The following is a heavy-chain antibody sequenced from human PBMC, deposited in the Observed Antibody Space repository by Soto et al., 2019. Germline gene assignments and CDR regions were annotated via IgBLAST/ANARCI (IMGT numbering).Heavy chain of an antibody. Sequence: QVQLVQSGAEVKKPGSSVKVSCKASGGTFSSYTISWVRQAPGQGLEWMGRIIPILGIANYAQKFQGRVTITADKSTSTAYMELSSLRSEDTAVYYCASIRDNTASAFDIWGQGTMVTVSS. CDR3: ASIRDNTASAFDI. J-gene: IGHJ3*02. CDR2: IIPILGIA. D-gene: IGHD5-18*01. V-gene: IGHV1-69*02. CDR1: GGTFSSYT.